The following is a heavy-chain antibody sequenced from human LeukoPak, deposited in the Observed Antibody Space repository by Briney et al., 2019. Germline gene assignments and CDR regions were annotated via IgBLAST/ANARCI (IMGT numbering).Heavy chain of an antibody. Sequence: PSETLSLTCAVSGGSISPYYWSWIRPPPGKGLEWIGYIYYSGNINCNPSLKSRVTISVDTSKDQFSLKLSSVTAADTAVYYCARERTMVRGMSWFGPWGQGTLVTVSS. CDR3: ARERTMVRGMSWFGP. J-gene: IGHJ5*02. CDR1: GGSISPYY. D-gene: IGHD3-10*01. V-gene: IGHV4-59*01. CDR2: IYYSGNI.